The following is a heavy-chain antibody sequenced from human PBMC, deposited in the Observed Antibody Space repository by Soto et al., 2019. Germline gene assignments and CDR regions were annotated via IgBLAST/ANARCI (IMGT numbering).Heavy chain of an antibody. CDR3: ARGVGSGSYYNQYNWFDP. V-gene: IGHV1-18*01. CDR1: GYTFTNYG. CDR2: ISAYNGNT. D-gene: IGHD3-10*01. Sequence: QVQLVQSGAEVKKPGASVKVSCKASGYTFTNYGISWVRQAPGQGLEWMGWISAYNGNTKYAQKFQGRVTMTTDTSTSTAYMELRSLRSDDTAGYYCARGVGSGSYYNQYNWFDPWGQGTLVTVFS. J-gene: IGHJ5*02.